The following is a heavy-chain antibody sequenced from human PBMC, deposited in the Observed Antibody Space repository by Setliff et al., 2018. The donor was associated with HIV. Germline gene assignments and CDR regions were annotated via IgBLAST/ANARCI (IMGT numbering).Heavy chain of an antibody. J-gene: IGHJ4*02. CDR2: IIPISGTA. V-gene: IGHV1-2*02. CDR3: ARDDYDSSGYIFFPGIPDY. Sequence: ASVKVSCKASGYTFTGYYMHWVRQAPGKGLEWVGGIIPISGTANYAQTFQGRVTMTRDTYISTAYMVLSRLRSDDTADYYCARDDYDSSGYIFFPGIPDYWGQGTLVTVSS. D-gene: IGHD3-22*01. CDR1: GYTFTGYY.